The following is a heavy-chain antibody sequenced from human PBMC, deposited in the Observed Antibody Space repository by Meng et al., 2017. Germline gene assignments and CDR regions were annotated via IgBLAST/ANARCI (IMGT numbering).Heavy chain of an antibody. Sequence: GRLAGTGGGLIQAGGSLRLSCTASGFSGTTSYMSWVRQAPGKGLEWVSVIYSGGSTYYADSVRGRFSISRDNSKNTLYLQMNSLRAEDTAVYFCARDSSSGWYHNYWGQGTLVTVSS. CDR3: ARDSSSGWYHNY. D-gene: IGHD6-19*01. V-gene: IGHV3-53*02. J-gene: IGHJ4*02. CDR1: GFSGTTSY. CDR2: IYSGGST.